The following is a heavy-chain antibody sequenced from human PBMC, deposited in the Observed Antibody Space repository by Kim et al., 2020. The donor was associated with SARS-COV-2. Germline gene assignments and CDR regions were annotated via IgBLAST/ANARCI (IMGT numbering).Heavy chain of an antibody. J-gene: IGHJ3*02. CDR2: IYYSGST. Sequence: SETLSLTCTVSGGSISSGDYYWSWIRQPPGKGLEWIGYIYYSGSTYYNPSLKSRVTISVDTSKNQFSLKLSSVTAADTAVYYCARGDGRAIFGVDAFDIWGQGTMVTVSS. CDR1: GGSISSGDYY. D-gene: IGHD3-3*01. CDR3: ARGDGRAIFGVDAFDI. V-gene: IGHV4-30-4*01.